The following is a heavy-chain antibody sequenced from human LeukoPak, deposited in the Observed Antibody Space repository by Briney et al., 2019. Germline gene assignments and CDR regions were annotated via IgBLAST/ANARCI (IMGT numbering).Heavy chain of an antibody. CDR1: GSSISSYY. V-gene: IGHV4-4*07. Sequence: PSETLSLTCTVSGSSISSYYWSWIRQPAGKGLEWIGRIYTSGSTNYNPSLKSRVTMSVDTSKNQFSLKLSSVTAADTAVYYCARVSDDNSGYYYYYMDVWGKGTTVTVSS. D-gene: IGHD3-22*01. CDR2: IYTSGST. J-gene: IGHJ6*03. CDR3: ARVSDDNSGYYYYYMDV.